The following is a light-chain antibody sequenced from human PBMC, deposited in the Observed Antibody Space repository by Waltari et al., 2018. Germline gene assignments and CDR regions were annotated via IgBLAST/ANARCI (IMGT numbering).Light chain of an antibody. CDR1: SGHSSNV. CDR3: QTGGHGTWV. Sequence: QLVLTQSPSASASLGASVKLTCTLSSGHSSNVIAWHQQQPEKGPRYLMKVNSDGSHSKGDKIPGRFSGSSSGAEHYLTIASLQSEDEADYYCQTGGHGTWVFGGGTKLTVL. J-gene: IGLJ3*02. CDR2: VNSDGSH. V-gene: IGLV4-69*01.